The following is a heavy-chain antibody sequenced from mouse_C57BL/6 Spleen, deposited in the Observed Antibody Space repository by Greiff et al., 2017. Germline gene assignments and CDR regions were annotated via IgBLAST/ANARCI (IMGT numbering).Heavy chain of an antibody. V-gene: IGHV14-1*01. Sequence: VQLQQSGAELVRPGASVKLSCTASGFNIKDYYMHWVKQRPEQGLEWIGRIDPEDGDTEYAPKFQGKATMTADTSSNTAYLQLSSLPSEDTAVYYCTTEDYYGSSRFAYWGQGTLVTVSA. CDR3: TTEDYYGSSRFAY. D-gene: IGHD1-1*01. CDR2: IDPEDGDT. CDR1: GFNIKDYY. J-gene: IGHJ3*01.